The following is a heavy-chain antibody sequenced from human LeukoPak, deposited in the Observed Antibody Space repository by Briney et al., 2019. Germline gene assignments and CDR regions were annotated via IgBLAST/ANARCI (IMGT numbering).Heavy chain of an antibody. V-gene: IGHV4-34*01. Sequence: SETLSLTCAVYGGSFSGYYWSWIRQPPGKGLEWIGEINHSGSTNYNPSLKSRVSISEDRSNNQFFLKLSSVTAADTAMYFCARSPRGNYFDSWGEGTLVTVSS. CDR2: INHSGST. J-gene: IGHJ4*02. CDR1: GGSFSGYY. D-gene: IGHD6-25*01. CDR3: ARSPRGNYFDS.